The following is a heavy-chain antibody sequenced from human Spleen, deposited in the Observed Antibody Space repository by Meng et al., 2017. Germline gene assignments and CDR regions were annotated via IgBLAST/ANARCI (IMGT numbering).Heavy chain of an antibody. CDR2: IYHSGST. J-gene: IGHJ4*02. V-gene: IGHV4-38-2*02. CDR1: GYSISSGYY. D-gene: IGHD5-12*01. CDR3: ARERPAVDIVAREQDY. Sequence: GSLRLSCTVSGYSISSGYYWGWIRQPPGKGLEWIGSIYHSGSTYYNPSLKSRVTISVDTSKNQFSLKLSSVTAADTAVYYCARERPAVDIVAREQDYWGQGTLVTVSS.